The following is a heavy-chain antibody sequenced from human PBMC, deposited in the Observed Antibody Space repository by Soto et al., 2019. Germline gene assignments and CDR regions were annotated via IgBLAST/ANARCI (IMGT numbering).Heavy chain of an antibody. CDR1: GYSFTSYW. V-gene: IGHV5-51*01. J-gene: IGHJ4*02. CDR2: IYPGDSDT. Sequence: GESLKISCKGSGYSFTSYWIGWVRQMPGKGLEWMGIIYPGDSDTRYSPSFQGQVTISADKSISTAYLQWSSLKASDTAMYYCAIQAVEMATKWPFDYWAQGTLVTVSS. CDR3: AIQAVEMATKWPFDY. D-gene: IGHD5-12*01.